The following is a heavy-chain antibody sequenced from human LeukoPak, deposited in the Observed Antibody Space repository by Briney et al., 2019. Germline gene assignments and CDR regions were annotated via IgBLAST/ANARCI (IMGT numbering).Heavy chain of an antibody. V-gene: IGHV4-59*01. D-gene: IGHD3-22*01. CDR2: IYSSGST. Sequence: SETLSLTCAVYGGSFSGYYWSWIRQPPGKGLEWIGYIYSSGSTNYNPSLKGRVTIAVDTSKNQFSLKLSSVTAADTAVYYCVRDHYYNSSGYTFGYWGQGTLVTVSS. CDR1: GGSFSGYY. J-gene: IGHJ4*02. CDR3: VRDHYYNSSGYTFGY.